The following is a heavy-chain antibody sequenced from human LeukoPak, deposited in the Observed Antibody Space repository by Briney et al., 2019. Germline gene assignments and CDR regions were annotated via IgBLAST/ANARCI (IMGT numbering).Heavy chain of an antibody. CDR3: ARDMYCSSTSCIESWFDP. CDR2: ISAYNGNT. V-gene: IGHV1-18*01. D-gene: IGHD2-2*01. CDR1: GYTFTSYG. J-gene: IGHJ5*02. Sequence: ASVEVSCKASGYTFTSYGISWVRQAPGQGLEWMGWISAYNGNTNYAQKLQGRVTMTTDTSTSTAYMELRSLRSDDTAVYYCARDMYCSSTSCIESWFDPWGQGTLVTVSS.